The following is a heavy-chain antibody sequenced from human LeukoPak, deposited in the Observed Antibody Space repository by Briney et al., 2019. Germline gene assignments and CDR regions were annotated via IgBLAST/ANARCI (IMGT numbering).Heavy chain of an antibody. J-gene: IGHJ4*02. V-gene: IGHV3-23*01. CDR3: AKDRGSSSPDFDY. D-gene: IGHD6-6*01. Sequence: GGSLRLSCAASGLVFGKYAMAWVRQAPGKGLECVSIISDDSSFTYYLDSVKGRFTISRDNSKNTLYLQMNSLRAEDTAVYYCAKDRGSSSPDFDYWGQGTLVTVSS. CDR1: GLVFGKYA. CDR2: ISDDSSFT.